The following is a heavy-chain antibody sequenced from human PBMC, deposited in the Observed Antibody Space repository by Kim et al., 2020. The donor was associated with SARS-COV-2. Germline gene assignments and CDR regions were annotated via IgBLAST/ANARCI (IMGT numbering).Heavy chain of an antibody. Sequence: GGSLRLSCAASGFTFTMYSMHWVRQAPGKGLEWVAFISFDGSNTYYADSVKGRFTVSRDSSKNTVFLEMSRLRLADTALYFCARDPIYASCRGYFDSWGPGTLVTVSS. CDR2: ISFDGSNT. V-gene: IGHV3-30*04. CDR3: ARDPIYASCRGYFDS. CDR1: GFTFTMYS. J-gene: IGHJ4*02. D-gene: IGHD2-2*01.